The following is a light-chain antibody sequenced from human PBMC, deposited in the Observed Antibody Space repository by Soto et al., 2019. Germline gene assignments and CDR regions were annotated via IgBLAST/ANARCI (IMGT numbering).Light chain of an antibody. CDR3: QHYRASSPSA. CDR1: QSVSDW. V-gene: IGKV1-5*03. Sequence: DIQMTQSPSTLSASVGDRVTITCRASQSVSDWLAWFQQKPGKAPKVLIYRAPGLKSGVPPRFSGSGSGTEGTLSSSSLQPEDSATYYCQHYRASSPSAFGQGTKVDIK. J-gene: IGKJ1*01. CDR2: RAP.